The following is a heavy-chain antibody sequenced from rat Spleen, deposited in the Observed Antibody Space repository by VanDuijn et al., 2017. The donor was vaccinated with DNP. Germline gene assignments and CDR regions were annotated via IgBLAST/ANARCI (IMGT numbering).Heavy chain of an antibody. CDR2: ISYDGGSN. D-gene: IGHD1-4*01. Sequence: EVQLVASGGGLVQSGKSLKLSCAASGFTFSDYYMAWVRQAPTKGLEWVAYISYDGGSNYNGDSVKGRFTISRDNAKSTLYLQMNSLRSEDMATYYCARHVLPLRVWDYWGQGVMVTVSS. CDR3: ARHVLPLRVWDY. CDR1: GFTFSDYY. V-gene: IGHV5-22*01. J-gene: IGHJ2*01.